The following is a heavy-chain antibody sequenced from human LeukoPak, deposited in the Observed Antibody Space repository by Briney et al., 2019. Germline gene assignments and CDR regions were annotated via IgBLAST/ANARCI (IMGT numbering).Heavy chain of an antibody. D-gene: IGHD4/OR15-4a*01. V-gene: IGHV3-11*01. J-gene: IGHJ4*02. Sequence: GGSLRLSCAASGFTFSDYYMSWIRQAPGKGLEWVSYISSSGTTIYYADSVKGRFTISRDDAKNSLYLQMNSLRAEDTAVYYCARRAGAYSHPYDYWGQGTLVTVSS. CDR3: ARRAGAYSHPYDY. CDR1: GFTFSDYY. CDR2: ISSSGTTI.